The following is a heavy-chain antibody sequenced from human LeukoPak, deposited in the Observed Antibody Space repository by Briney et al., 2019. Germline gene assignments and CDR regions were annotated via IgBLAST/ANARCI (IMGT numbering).Heavy chain of an antibody. CDR3: GKGTDRTSGSYF. Sequence: PGGSLRLSCAASGFTFSSYAMNWVRQAPGKGLEWVSAIGGGGGSPYYADSVKGRFTISRDNSKNTLYLQMNSLRAEDTAVYYCGKGTDRTSGSYFWGQGTLVTVSS. D-gene: IGHD1-26*01. CDR1: GFTFSSYA. CDR2: IGGGGGSP. J-gene: IGHJ4*02. V-gene: IGHV3-23*01.